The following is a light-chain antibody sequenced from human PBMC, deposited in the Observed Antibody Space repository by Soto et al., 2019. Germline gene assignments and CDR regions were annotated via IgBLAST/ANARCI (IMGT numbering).Light chain of an antibody. V-gene: IGLV3-21*02. CDR3: QVWDGLSDHLL. J-gene: IGLJ2*01. CDR1: NIGTKS. CDR2: DDS. Sequence: SYVLTQPPSVSLAPGQTARITCGGNNIGTKSVHWYQQRPGQAPVLVVHDDSDRPSGIPERFSGSNSGNMATLTISRVEAGDEAEYYCQVWDGLSDHLLFGGGTKRTVL.